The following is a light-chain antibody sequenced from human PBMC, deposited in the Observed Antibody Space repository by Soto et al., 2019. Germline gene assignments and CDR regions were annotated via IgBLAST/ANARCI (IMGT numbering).Light chain of an antibody. CDR1: RRDVGGYNY. CDR2: EVT. J-gene: IGLJ1*01. Sequence: QSALTQPASVSGSPGQSITISCTGTRRDVGGYNYVSWYQQHPGKAPRFMIYEVTKRPSGVPDRFSASKSGNTASLTVSGLQAEDEAEYYCSSYAGNNNYVFGSGTKLTVL. V-gene: IGLV2-8*01. CDR3: SSYAGNNNYV.